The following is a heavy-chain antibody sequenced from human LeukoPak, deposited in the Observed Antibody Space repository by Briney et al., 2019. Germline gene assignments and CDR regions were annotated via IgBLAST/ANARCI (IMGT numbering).Heavy chain of an antibody. D-gene: IGHD6-13*01. V-gene: IGHV4-59*12. Sequence: SETLSLTCTVSGGSINSYYWSWIRQPPGKGLEWIGYIYHRGSTNYNSSLKSRVSISVDTSKNQFSLKLSSVTAADTAVYYCARDLTAAGDYWGQGTLVTVSS. CDR3: ARDLTAAGDY. CDR2: IYHRGST. J-gene: IGHJ4*02. CDR1: GGSINSYY.